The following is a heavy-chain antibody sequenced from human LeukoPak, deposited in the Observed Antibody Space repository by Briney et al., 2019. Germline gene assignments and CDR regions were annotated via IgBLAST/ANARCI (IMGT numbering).Heavy chain of an antibody. V-gene: IGHV3-23*01. Sequence: PGGSLRLSCAASGFTFSSYAMSWVRQAPGKGLEWVSAISGSGGSTYYADSVKGRFTTSRDNSKNTLYLQMNSLRAEDTAVYYCAKSQYYYDSSGYYGYWGQGTLVTVSS. CDR2: ISGSGGST. CDR3: AKSQYYYDSSGYYGY. J-gene: IGHJ4*02. CDR1: GFTFSSYA. D-gene: IGHD3-22*01.